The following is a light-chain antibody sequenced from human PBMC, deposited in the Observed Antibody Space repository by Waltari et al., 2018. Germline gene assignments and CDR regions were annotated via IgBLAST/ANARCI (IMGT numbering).Light chain of an antibody. CDR3: SSYISSSTLEL. V-gene: IGLV2-14*03. Sequence: QSALTQPASVSGSPGQSITISCTGTSSDVGAYNYVSWYQQHQGKAPTLMIFDVSNPPSGVSYRFSGSKSGNTASLTISGLQADDEADYYCSSYISSSTLELFGGGTSLTVL. J-gene: IGLJ2*01. CDR1: SSDVGAYNY. CDR2: DVS.